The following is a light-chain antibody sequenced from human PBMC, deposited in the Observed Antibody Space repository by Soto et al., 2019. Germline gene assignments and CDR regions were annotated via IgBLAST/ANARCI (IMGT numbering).Light chain of an antibody. J-gene: IGLJ1*01. V-gene: IGLV2-23*02. CDR1: SSDVGSYNL. CDR2: EVS. Sequence: QSVLTQPASVSGSPGQSITLSCTGTSSDVGSYNLVSWYQQHPGKAPKLMIYEVSKRPSGVSNRFSGSKSGNTASLTISGLQAEDEADYYCCSYAGSSTSYVFGTG. CDR3: CSYAGSSTSYV.